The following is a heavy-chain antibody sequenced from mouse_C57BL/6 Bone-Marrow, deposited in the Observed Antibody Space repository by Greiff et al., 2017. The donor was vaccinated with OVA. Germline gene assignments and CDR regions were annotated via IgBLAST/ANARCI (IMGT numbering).Heavy chain of an antibody. Sequence: EVQLQQSGAELVRPGASVKLSCTASGFTFTDYYMHWVKQRPEQGLEWIGWIDPENGDTEYASKFQGKATITADTSSNTVYLQLSSLSSEDTAVYYCTSYGNFDYWGQGTTLTVSS. CDR3: TSYGNFDY. J-gene: IGHJ2*01. CDR1: GFTFTDYY. CDR2: IDPENGDT. V-gene: IGHV14-4*01. D-gene: IGHD2-1*01.